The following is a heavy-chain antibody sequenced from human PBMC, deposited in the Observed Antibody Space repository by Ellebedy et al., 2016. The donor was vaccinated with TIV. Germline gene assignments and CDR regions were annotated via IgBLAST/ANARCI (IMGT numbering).Heavy chain of an antibody. V-gene: IGHV4-39*01. D-gene: IGHD3-9*01. CDR3: ARKGPYYDILTGYEFDY. CDR2: IYYSGST. J-gene: IGHJ4*02. CDR1: GGSISSSSYY. Sequence: SETLSLTXTVSGGSISSSSYYWGWIRQPPGKGLEWIGSIYYSGSTYYNPSLKSRVTISVDTSKNQFSLKLSSVTAADTAVYYCARKGPYYDILTGYEFDYWGQGTLVTVSS.